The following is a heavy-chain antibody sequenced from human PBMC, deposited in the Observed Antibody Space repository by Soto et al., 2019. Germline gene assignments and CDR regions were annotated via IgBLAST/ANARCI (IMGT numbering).Heavy chain of an antibody. V-gene: IGHV3-23*01. D-gene: IGHD3-3*01. CDR2: ISGGGQAT. Sequence: EGQLLESGGGLVQPGGSLRLSCVASGFSISNHAMTWVRQAPGGGLEWVAFISGGGQATHYVDSVKGRFIISRDNSKNMVFLQMNSLRIEDTALYFCAKVGVATGGDYLWGQGTVVTVSS. CDR3: AKVGVATGGDYL. CDR1: GFSISNHA. J-gene: IGHJ5*02.